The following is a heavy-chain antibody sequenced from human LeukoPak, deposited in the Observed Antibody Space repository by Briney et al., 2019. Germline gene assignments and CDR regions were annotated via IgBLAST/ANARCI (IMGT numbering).Heavy chain of an antibody. D-gene: IGHD2-15*01. V-gene: IGHV4-39*01. CDR2: IYYTGTT. CDR1: GGSISSTTYY. Sequence: SETLSLTCNVSGGSISSTTYYWGWIRQPPGKGLEWIGSIYYTGTTYSSPSLTSRVTVSVHTSKNQFSLKLSSVTAADTAVYYCARQQCNGGSCYSRAIWFDPGGQGTLVTVSS. J-gene: IGHJ5*02. CDR3: ARQQCNGGSCYSRAIWFDP.